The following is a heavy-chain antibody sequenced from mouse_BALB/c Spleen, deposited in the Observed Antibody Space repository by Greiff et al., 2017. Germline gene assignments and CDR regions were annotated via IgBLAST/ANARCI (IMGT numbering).Heavy chain of an antibody. D-gene: IGHD2-4*01. V-gene: IGHV5-17*02. CDR3: ARAYYDYDVWYFDV. CDR1: GFTFSSFG. CDR2: ISSGSSTI. Sequence: EVKVEESGGGLVQPGGSRKLSCAASGFTFSSFGMHWVRQAPEKGLEWVAYISSGSSTIYYADTVKGRFTISRDNPKNTLFLQMTSLRSEDTAMYYCARAYYDYDVWYFDVWGAGTTVTVSS. J-gene: IGHJ1*01.